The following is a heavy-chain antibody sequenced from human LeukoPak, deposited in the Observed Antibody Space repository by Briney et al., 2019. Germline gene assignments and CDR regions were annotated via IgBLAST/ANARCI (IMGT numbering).Heavy chain of an antibody. Sequence: ASVKVSCKASGYTFTSYAMRWVRQATGQGLEWMGWMNPNSGNTGYAQKFQGRVTMTRNTSISTAYMELSSLRSEDTAVYYCARGRVPNYDFWSGYYSTWGQGTLVTVSS. V-gene: IGHV1-8*02. CDR3: ARGRVPNYDFWSGYYST. CDR2: MNPNSGNT. J-gene: IGHJ5*02. D-gene: IGHD3-3*01. CDR1: GYTFTSYA.